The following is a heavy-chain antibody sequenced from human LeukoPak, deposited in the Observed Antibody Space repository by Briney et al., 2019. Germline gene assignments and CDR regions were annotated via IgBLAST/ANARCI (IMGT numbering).Heavy chain of an antibody. D-gene: IGHD3-3*01. J-gene: IGHJ4*02. V-gene: IGHV4-34*01. Sequence: PSETLSLTRAVYGGSFSGYYWSWIRQPPGKGLEWIGEINHSGSTNYNPSLKSRVTISVDTSKNQFSLKLSSVTAADTAVYYCARVRITIFGVVIMGLDYWGQGTLVTVSS. CDR1: GGSFSGYY. CDR3: ARVRITIFGVVIMGLDY. CDR2: INHSGST.